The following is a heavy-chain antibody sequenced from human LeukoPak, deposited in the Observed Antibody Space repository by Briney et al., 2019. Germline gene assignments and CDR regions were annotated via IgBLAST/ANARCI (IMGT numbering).Heavy chain of an antibody. CDR2: IKQDGSEK. CDR1: GFTFSSYD. CDR3: ARDGSWSMVRGVKQLFSDY. J-gene: IGHJ4*02. Sequence: GGSLRLSCAASGFTFSSYDMRWVRQAPGKGLEWVANIKQDGSEKYYVDSVKGRFTISRDNAKNSLYLQMNSLRAEDTAVYYCARDGSWSMVRGVKQLFSDYWGQGTLVTVSS. V-gene: IGHV3-7*03. D-gene: IGHD3-10*01.